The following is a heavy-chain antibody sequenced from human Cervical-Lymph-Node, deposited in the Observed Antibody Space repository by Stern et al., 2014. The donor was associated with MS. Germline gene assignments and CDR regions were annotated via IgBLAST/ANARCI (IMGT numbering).Heavy chain of an antibody. V-gene: IGHV4-61*02. CDR2: IFASGGT. Sequence: QVQLQESGPGLVKPSQTLSLTCTVSGGSISSGSFSWSWIRQPAGKGLEWIGRIFASGGTNYNPPLKSRVPMSIDTSNNHFSLKMSSVTAADTAVYYCARTFVTSYFWGQGTLVTVSS. D-gene: IGHD2/OR15-2a*01. CDR3: ARTFVTSYF. J-gene: IGHJ4*02. CDR1: GGSISSGSFS.